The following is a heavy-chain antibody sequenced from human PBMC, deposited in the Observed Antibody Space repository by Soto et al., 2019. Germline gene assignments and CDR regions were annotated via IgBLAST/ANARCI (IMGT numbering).Heavy chain of an antibody. J-gene: IGHJ5*02. CDR2: IKPGDSDT. Sequence: GESLKISCKGSRYSFTDYWIHWVRRLPGKGLEWMGTIKPGDSDTRYSPSFQGQVTISADKSISTAYLQWSSLKASDTAMYYCARTRGRITIFGVVTPNWFDPWGQGTLVTVSS. CDR1: RYSFTDYW. D-gene: IGHD3-3*01. CDR3: ARTRGRITIFGVVTPNWFDP. V-gene: IGHV5-51*01.